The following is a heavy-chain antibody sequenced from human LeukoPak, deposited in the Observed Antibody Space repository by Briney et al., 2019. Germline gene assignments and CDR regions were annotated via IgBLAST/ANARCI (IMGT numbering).Heavy chain of an antibody. CDR2: SYYSGST. Sequence: SETLSLTCTVSGGSISSYYWSWIRQPPGKGLEWIGYSYYSGSTNYNPSLKSRVTISVDTSKNQFSLKLSSVTAADTAVYYCARTNEYSSSFDYWGQGTLVTVSS. D-gene: IGHD6-6*01. CDR1: GGSISSYY. J-gene: IGHJ4*02. CDR3: ARTNEYSSSFDY. V-gene: IGHV4-59*01.